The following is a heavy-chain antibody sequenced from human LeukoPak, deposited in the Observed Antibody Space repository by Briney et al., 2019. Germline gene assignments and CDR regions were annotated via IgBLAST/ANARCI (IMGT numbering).Heavy chain of an antibody. V-gene: IGHV3-7*03. CDR2: IRQDGDTK. Sequence: PGGSLRLSCAASGFPFNAYWMTWVRQAPGKGLEWVANIRQDGDTKYYVDSVKGRFTISRDNAMNSLYLQMNSLRAEDTAIYYCARSLPYGTTWYGRSDFWGQGNPGHRLL. CDR3: ARSLPYGTTWYGRSDF. CDR1: GFPFNAYW. J-gene: IGHJ4*02. D-gene: IGHD6-13*01.